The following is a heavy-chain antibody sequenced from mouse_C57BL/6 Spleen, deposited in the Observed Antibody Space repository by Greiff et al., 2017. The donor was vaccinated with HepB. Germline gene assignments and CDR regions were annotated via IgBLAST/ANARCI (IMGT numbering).Heavy chain of an antibody. V-gene: IGHV1-26*01. CDR2: INPNNGGT. CDR1: GYTFTDYY. J-gene: IGHJ4*01. CDR3: ARGDYYGSSEYYYAMDY. D-gene: IGHD1-1*01. Sequence: VQLQQSGPELVKPGASVKISCKASGYTFTDYYMNWVKQSHGKSLEWIGDINPNNGGTSYNQKFKGKATLTVDKSSSTAYMELRSLTSEDSAVYYCARGDYYGSSEYYYAMDYWGQGTSVTVSS.